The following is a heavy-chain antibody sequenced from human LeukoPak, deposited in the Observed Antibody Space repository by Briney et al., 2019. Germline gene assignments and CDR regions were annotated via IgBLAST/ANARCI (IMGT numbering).Heavy chain of an antibody. CDR2: ISADNGNT. D-gene: IGHD3-22*01. CDR3: ARADSNNVFDY. CDR1: GYTFTSYG. Sequence: ASVKVSCKASGYTFTSYGISWVRQAPGQGLEWMGWISADNGNTKYSQKLQGRVTMTRDTSASTAYMELSSLRSEDTAVYFCARADSNNVFDYWGQGTLVTVSS. V-gene: IGHV1-18*01. J-gene: IGHJ4*02.